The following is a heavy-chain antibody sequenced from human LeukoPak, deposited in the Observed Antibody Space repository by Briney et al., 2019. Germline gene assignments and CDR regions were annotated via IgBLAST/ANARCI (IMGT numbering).Heavy chain of an antibody. CDR1: GGTFSSYA. CDR2: IIPIFGTA. Sequence: GASVKVSCKASGGTFSSYAISWVRQAPGQGLEWMGGIIPIFGTANYAQKFQGRVTITTDESTSTAYMELSSLRSEDTAVYYCARYQGSSSPVGYGMDVWGQGTTVTVSS. J-gene: IGHJ6*02. V-gene: IGHV1-69*05. CDR3: ARYQGSSSPVGYGMDV. D-gene: IGHD6-13*01.